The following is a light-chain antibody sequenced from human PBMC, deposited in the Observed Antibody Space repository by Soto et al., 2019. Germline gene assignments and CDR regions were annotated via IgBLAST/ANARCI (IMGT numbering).Light chain of an antibody. J-gene: IGKJ1*01. CDR3: QQYGSSPPRT. Sequence: EIVMTQSPATLSVSPGGRATLSCRASQSVSSYLAWYQHKPGQAPRLLIYGASTRATGIPDRFSGSGSGTDFTLTISRLEPEDFAVYYCQQYGSSPPRTFGQGTKVDIK. CDR1: QSVSSY. V-gene: IGKV3-20*01. CDR2: GAS.